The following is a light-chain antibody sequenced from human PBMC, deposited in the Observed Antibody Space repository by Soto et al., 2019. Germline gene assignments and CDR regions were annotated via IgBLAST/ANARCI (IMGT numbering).Light chain of an antibody. CDR2: TAG. Sequence: QSVLTQPLSVSASPGQWVTISCSGGSSNIGSNTAAWYQHLPGTAPPRLIFTAGQRPSGVPGRFSGSKSGTSASLAISGLQSEDEGDYYCSAWDNSLNGYVFGPGTQLTVL. CDR3: SAWDNSLNGYV. J-gene: IGLJ1*01. CDR1: SSNIGSNT. V-gene: IGLV1-44*01.